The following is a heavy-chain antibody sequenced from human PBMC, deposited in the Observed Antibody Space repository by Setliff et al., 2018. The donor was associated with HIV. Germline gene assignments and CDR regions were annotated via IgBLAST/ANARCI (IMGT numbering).Heavy chain of an antibody. CDR1: GLHVRGAW. CDR3: ATPRGFYSSSG. D-gene: IGHD6-13*01. CDR2: INQDGSET. V-gene: IGHV3-7*03. Sequence: PGGSLRLACKPSGLHVRGAWMNWVRQAPGKGLEWVANINQDGSETYYVDSVKGRFTISRDNAKNSLYLQMNSLRAEDTAVYYCATPRGFYSSSGWGQGTLVTVSS. J-gene: IGHJ4*02.